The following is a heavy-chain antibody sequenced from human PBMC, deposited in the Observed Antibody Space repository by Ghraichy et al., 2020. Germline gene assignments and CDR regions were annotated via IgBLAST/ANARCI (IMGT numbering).Heavy chain of an antibody. V-gene: IGHV1-8*01. CDR2: MNPNSGNT. CDR3: ARGPDLRLWGSGPPDV. J-gene: IGHJ6*02. D-gene: IGHD3-16*01. CDR1: GYTFTSYD. Sequence: ASVKVSCKASGYTFTSYDINWVRQATGQGLEWMGGMNPNSGNTGYAQKFQGRVTMTRNTSISTAYMELSSLRSEDTAVYYCARGPDLRLWGSGPPDVWGQGTTVTVSS.